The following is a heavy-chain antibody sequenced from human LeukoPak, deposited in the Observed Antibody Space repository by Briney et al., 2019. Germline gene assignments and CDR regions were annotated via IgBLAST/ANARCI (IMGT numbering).Heavy chain of an antibody. V-gene: IGHV4-59*06. Sequence: PSETLSLTCTVSGGSIGTNYWNWIRQPPGKGLEWIGYIYYSGSTYYNPSLKSRVTISVDTSKNQFSLKLSSVTAADTAVYYCARLYGDYAGYFDLWGRGTLVTVSS. D-gene: IGHD4-17*01. J-gene: IGHJ2*01. CDR3: ARLYGDYAGYFDL. CDR1: GGSIGTNY. CDR2: IYYSGST.